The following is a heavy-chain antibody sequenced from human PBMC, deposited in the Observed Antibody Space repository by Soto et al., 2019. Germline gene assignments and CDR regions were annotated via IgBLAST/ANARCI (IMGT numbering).Heavy chain of an antibody. CDR2: IYHSGST. V-gene: IGHV4-4*02. CDR1: GGSISSSNW. CDR3: ARGGDTAMASARLSYYYYDMDV. J-gene: IGHJ6*02. Sequence: SETLSLTCAVSGGSISSSNWWSWVRQPPGKGLEWIGEIYHSGSTNYNPSLKSRVTISVDKSKNQFSLKLSSLRSEDTAVYYCARGGDTAMASARLSYYYYDMDVWGQGTTVTASS. D-gene: IGHD5-18*01.